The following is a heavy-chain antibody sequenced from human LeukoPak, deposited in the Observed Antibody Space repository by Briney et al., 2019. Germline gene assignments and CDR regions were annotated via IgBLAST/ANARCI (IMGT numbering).Heavy chain of an antibody. Sequence: SETLSLTCAVYGGSFSGYYWSWIRQPPGKGLEWIGEINHSGSINYNPSLKSRVTISVDTSKNQFSLKLSSVTAADTAVYYCASLNYYDSTGDYWGQGTLVTVSS. CDR2: INHSGSI. CDR1: GGSFSGYY. D-gene: IGHD3-22*01. J-gene: IGHJ4*02. CDR3: ASLNYYDSTGDY. V-gene: IGHV4-34*01.